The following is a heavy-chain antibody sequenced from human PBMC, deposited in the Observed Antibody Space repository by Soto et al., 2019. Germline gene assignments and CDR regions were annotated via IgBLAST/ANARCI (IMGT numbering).Heavy chain of an antibody. CDR3: ARGNHRWLQLWYFDL. CDR2: IIPIFGTV. D-gene: IGHD5-12*01. J-gene: IGHJ2*01. Sequence: QVQLVQSGAEVKKPGSSVKVSCKASGGSFSNYPISWVRQAPGQGLERMGGIIPIFGTVNYAQKFPGRVTITADESTSTAYMELSSLRSEDTAVYYCARGNHRWLQLWYFDLWGRGTLVTVSS. V-gene: IGHV1-69*12. CDR1: GGSFSNYP.